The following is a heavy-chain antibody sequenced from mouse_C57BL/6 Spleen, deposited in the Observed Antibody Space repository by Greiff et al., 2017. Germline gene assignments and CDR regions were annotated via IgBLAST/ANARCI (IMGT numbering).Heavy chain of an antibody. J-gene: IGHJ4*01. Sequence: QVQLQQSGPGLVPPSQSLSITCTVSGFSLTSYGVHWVRQSPGKGLEWLGVIWSGGSTDYNAAFISRLSISKDNSKSQVFFKMNRMQADDTAIYYCARKYDGYSGGYYYAMDYWGQGTTVTVSS. D-gene: IGHD2-3*01. CDR2: IWSGGST. V-gene: IGHV2-2*01. CDR3: ARKYDGYSGGYYYAMDY. CDR1: GFSLTSYG.